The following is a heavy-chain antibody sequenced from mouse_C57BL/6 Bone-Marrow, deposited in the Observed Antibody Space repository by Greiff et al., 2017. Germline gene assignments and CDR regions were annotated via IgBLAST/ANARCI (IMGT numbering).Heavy chain of an antibody. J-gene: IGHJ4*01. V-gene: IGHV1-81*01. CDR2: FYPRSGNT. CDR3: ARSGYGNHYAMDY. Sequence: QVQLQQSGAELARPGASVKLSCKASGYTFTSYGISWVKQRPGQGLEWIGEFYPRSGNTYYNEKFKGKATLTADKSSSTAYMELRSLTSEDSAVDFCARSGYGNHYAMDYWGQGTSVTVSS. D-gene: IGHD2-10*02. CDR1: GYTFTSYG.